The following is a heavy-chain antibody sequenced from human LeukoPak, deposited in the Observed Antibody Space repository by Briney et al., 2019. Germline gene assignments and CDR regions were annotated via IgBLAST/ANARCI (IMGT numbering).Heavy chain of an antibody. CDR2: IIPIFGTA. Sequence: SVKVSCKASGGTFSSYAISWVRQAPGQGLEWMGGIIPIFGTANYAQKFQGRVTITADESTSTAYMELSSLRSEDTAVYYCARGRYYDSSGYPHFDYWGQGTLVTVSS. CDR3: ARGRYYDSSGYPHFDY. D-gene: IGHD3-22*01. CDR1: GGTFSSYA. J-gene: IGHJ4*02. V-gene: IGHV1-69*13.